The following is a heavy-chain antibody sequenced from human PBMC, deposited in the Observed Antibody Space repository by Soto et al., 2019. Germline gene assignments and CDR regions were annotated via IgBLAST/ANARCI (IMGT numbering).Heavy chain of an antibody. D-gene: IGHD1-1*01. CDR2: IYYTGNT. CDR3: ASGHNAYKVRY. V-gene: IGHV4-31*02. Sequence: WTWIRQLPGKGLEWIGYIYYTGNTYYNPPLKSRPTISIDTSENQFSLKLTSVTAADTAVYFCASGHNAYKVRYWGQGTLVTGSS. J-gene: IGHJ4*02.